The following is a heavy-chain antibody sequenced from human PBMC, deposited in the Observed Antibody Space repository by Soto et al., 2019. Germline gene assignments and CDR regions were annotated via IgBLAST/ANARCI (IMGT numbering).Heavy chain of an antibody. CDR2: ISYDGSNK. J-gene: IGHJ4*02. V-gene: IGHV3-30*18. Sequence: QVQLVESGGGVVQPGRSLRLSCAASGFTFSSYGMHWVRQAPGKGLEWVAVISYDGSNKYYADSVKGRFTISRDNSKNTLYLQMNSLRAEDTAVYYCAKARYSSSWYDPGAGHFDYWGQGTLVTVSS. D-gene: IGHD6-13*01. CDR3: AKARYSSSWYDPGAGHFDY. CDR1: GFTFSSYG.